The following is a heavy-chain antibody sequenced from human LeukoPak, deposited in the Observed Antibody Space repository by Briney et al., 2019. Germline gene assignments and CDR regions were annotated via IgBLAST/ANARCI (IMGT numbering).Heavy chain of an antibody. CDR2: IYYSGST. Sequence: SETLSLTCTVSGGSISSSSYYWGWIRQPPGKGLEWIGSIYYSGSTYYNPSLKSRVTISVDTSKNQFSLKLSSVTAADTAVYYCARTSNYYDYYYYYMDVWGKGTTVTVSS. CDR1: GGSISSSSYY. V-gene: IGHV4-39*01. D-gene: IGHD4-11*01. J-gene: IGHJ6*03. CDR3: ARTSNYYDYYYYYMDV.